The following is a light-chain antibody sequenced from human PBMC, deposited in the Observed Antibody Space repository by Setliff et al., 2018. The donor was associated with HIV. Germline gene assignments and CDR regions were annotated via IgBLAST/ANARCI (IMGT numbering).Light chain of an antibody. CDR1: SSDVGGYNY. V-gene: IGLV2-14*01. Sequence: QSALAQPAPVSGSPGQSITISCTGTSSDVGGYNYVSWYQQYPGKAPKLMIYEVNNRPSGVSNRFSGSKSGNTASLTISGLQAEDEADYYCTSYASSSTLYVFGTGTKVTVL. CDR3: TSYASSSTLYV. CDR2: EVN. J-gene: IGLJ1*01.